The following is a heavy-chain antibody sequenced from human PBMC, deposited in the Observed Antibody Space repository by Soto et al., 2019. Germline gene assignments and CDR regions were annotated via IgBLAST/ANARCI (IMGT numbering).Heavy chain of an antibody. CDR2: IYYSGDT. D-gene: IGHD6-13*01. CDR3: ARQSSTWFWDY. CDR1: GGSISSHF. V-gene: IGHV4-59*08. Sequence: SETLSLTCTVSGGSISSHFWSWIRQPPGKGLEWIGYIYYSGDTNYNPSLKSRVTILVDTSKNQFSLKLTSVTDADTAVYYCARQSSTWFWDYWGQGTLVTVSS. J-gene: IGHJ4*02.